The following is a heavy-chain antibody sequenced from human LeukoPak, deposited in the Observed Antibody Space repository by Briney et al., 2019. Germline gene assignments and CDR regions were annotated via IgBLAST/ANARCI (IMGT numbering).Heavy chain of an antibody. CDR3: AKSDYYDESGHPSSFEY. CDR1: GFPFSSYA. CDR2: VSGSGDTT. V-gene: IGHV3-23*01. J-gene: IGHJ4*02. D-gene: IGHD3-16*01. Sequence: GGSLRLSCAASGFPFSSYAVSWVRQPPGKGLEWVSGVSGSGDTTYYADSVKGRFTISRDNSKNTLYLQMDSLRAEDAAVYYCAKSDYYDESGHPSSFEYWGQGTLVTVSS.